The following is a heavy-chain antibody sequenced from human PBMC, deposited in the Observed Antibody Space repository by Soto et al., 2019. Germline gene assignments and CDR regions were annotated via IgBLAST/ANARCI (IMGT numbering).Heavy chain of an antibody. D-gene: IGHD3-10*01. Sequence: PGGSLRLSCAASGFTFSSYGMHWVRQAPGKGLEWVAVIWYDGSNKYYADSVKGRFTISRDNSKNTLYLQMNSLRAEDTAVYYCAREGEGSGSYYNGALATPRRGGYYYYGMDVWGQGTTVTVSS. V-gene: IGHV3-33*01. CDR2: IWYDGSNK. CDR3: AREGEGSGSYYNGALATPRRGGYYYYGMDV. J-gene: IGHJ6*02. CDR1: GFTFSSYG.